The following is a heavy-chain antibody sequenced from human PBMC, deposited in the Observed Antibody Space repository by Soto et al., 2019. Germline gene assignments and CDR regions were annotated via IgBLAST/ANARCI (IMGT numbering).Heavy chain of an antibody. CDR2: ISSSSTYR. V-gene: IGHV3-21*01. CDR1: GFTFSSYS. J-gene: IGHJ4*02. Sequence: SLRLSCAASGFTFSSYSINWVRQAPGKGLAWVSSISSSSTYRNYADSVKGRFTISRDNAKNSLYLQMNSLRAEDTAAYHCVRDLLGSGGHFDYWGQGTPVTVSS. CDR3: VRDLLGSGGHFDY. D-gene: IGHD7-27*01.